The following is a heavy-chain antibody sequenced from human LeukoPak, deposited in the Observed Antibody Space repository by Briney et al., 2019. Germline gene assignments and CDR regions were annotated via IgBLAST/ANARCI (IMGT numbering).Heavy chain of an antibody. CDR2: ISSSSTI. CDR1: GFTFSSYS. Sequence: GGSLRLSCAASGFTFSSYSMNWVRQAPGKGLEWVSYISSSSTIYYADSVKGRFTISRDNAKNSLYLQMNSLRAEDTAVYYCARDGFYGSGSYTSDYSGQGTLVTVSS. CDR3: ARDGFYGSGSYTSDY. D-gene: IGHD3-10*01. V-gene: IGHV3-48*04. J-gene: IGHJ4*02.